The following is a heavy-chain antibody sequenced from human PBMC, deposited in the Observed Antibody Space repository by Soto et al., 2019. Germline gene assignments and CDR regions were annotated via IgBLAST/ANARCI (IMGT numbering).Heavy chain of an antibody. CDR1: GGSLSDHS. D-gene: IGHD3-10*01. J-gene: IGHJ5*02. CDR2: IDRRDNT. V-gene: IGHV4-34*02. CDR3: ARQRLSMIRGGFAT. Sequence: QVQLQQWGAGLLRPSETLSLACTLYGGSLSDHSWSWIRQSPGGELEWIGEIDRRDNTNYSPSFNSRVNISVDSSKNELSLSLRSVTATDTALYFCARQRLSMIRGGFATWGQGTQVVVSS.